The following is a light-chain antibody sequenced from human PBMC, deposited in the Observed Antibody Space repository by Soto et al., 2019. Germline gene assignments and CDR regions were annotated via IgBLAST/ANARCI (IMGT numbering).Light chain of an antibody. CDR2: KLS. J-gene: IGKJ5*01. CDR3: MQATHWPHT. Sequence: TQSPISSLVNTGQPVSMSFKPGLSIVHNDGNTYLSWFQQRPGQSPRRLIHKLSNRDSGVPDRFSGSGSGTDFTLKISRVEAEDVAIYYCMQATHWPHTFGQGTRLEIK. CDR1: LSIVHNDGNTY. V-gene: IGKV2-30*02.